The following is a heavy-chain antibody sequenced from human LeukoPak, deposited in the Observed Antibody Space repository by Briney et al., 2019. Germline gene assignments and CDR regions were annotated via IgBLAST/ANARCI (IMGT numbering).Heavy chain of an antibody. V-gene: IGHV1-2*02. J-gene: IGHJ4*02. CDR3: ARGEFVVVPAAMVDY. D-gene: IGHD2-2*01. Sequence: ASVKVSCKASGYTFTGYYMHWVRQAPGQGLEWMGWINPNSGGTNYAQKFQGRVTMTRDTSISTAYMELSRLRSDDTAVYYCARGEFVVVPAAMVDYWGQGTLVTVSS. CDR1: GYTFTGYY. CDR2: INPNSGGT.